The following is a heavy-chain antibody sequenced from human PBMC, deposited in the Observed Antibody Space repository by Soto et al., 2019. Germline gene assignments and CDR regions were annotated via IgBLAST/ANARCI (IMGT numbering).Heavy chain of an antibody. D-gene: IGHD5-12*01. CDR1: GGTLSCYA. V-gene: IGHV1-69*13. CDR2: ISPIFVTA. Sequence: SVKDTFKASGGTLSCYAISLVGQAAGQGVEGVGGISPIFVTASDGQKYQGRVTMTPVETTSKAYMELRSLRLEDTAVYYCAIGRGYSAYDFVRLEYYGMDVWGQGTMVTVSS. J-gene: IGHJ6*02. CDR3: AIGRGYSAYDFVRLEYYGMDV.